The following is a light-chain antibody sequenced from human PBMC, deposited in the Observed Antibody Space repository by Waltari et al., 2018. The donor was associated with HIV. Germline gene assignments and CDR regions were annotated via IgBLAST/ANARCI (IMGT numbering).Light chain of an antibody. CDR3: CSYTSSDSYV. Sequence: QSALTQPASDSGSPGQSITISCTGTTSDVGAYDYVSWYQQHPGKAPKLIIYEVSSRPSGVSNRFSASKSGNTASLTISGLLAEDEADYYCCSYTSSDSYVFGTGTKVTVL. V-gene: IGLV2-14*01. CDR1: TSDVGAYDY. CDR2: EVS. J-gene: IGLJ1*01.